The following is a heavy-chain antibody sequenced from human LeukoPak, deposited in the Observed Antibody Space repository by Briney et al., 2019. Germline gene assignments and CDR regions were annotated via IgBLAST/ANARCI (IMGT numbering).Heavy chain of an antibody. Sequence: SETLSLTCTVSGGSISSYYWSWIRQPPGKGLEWIGDIYNSGSTNYNPSLKSRVTISVDTSKNQFSLKLSSVTAADTAVYYCASVKDSYYYDSSGYYGQNWFDPWGQGTLVTVSS. V-gene: IGHV4-4*08. CDR3: ASVKDSYYYDSSGYYGQNWFDP. CDR1: GGSISSYY. J-gene: IGHJ5*02. CDR2: IYNSGST. D-gene: IGHD3-22*01.